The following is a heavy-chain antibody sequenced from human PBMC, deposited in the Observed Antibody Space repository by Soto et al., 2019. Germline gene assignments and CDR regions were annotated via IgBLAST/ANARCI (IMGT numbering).Heavy chain of an antibody. D-gene: IGHD3-3*01. V-gene: IGHV3-48*03. CDR1: VFAFSSYE. Sequence: VGSLRLSCGSSVFAFSSYEMNCVRHSPGKWLEWVSYISSSGTTMYYADSVQGRFTISRDNAKNSLYLQMSSLRAEDTAIYYCARSDVWTGYYALEYWGQGALVTVSS. CDR2: ISSSGTTM. CDR3: ARSDVWTGYYALEY. J-gene: IGHJ4*02.